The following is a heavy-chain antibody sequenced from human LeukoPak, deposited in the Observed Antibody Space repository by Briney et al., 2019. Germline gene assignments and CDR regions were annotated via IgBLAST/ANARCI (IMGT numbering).Heavy chain of an antibody. CDR3: AKDRGDYTNWFDP. J-gene: IGHJ5*02. CDR1: GFTFSSYG. CDR2: IRYDGSNK. D-gene: IGHD4-17*01. V-gene: IGHV3-30*02. Sequence: QPGGSLRLSYAASGFTFSSYGMHWVRQAPGKGLEWVAFIRYDGSNKYYADSVKGRFTISRDNPKNTLYLQMNSPRAEDTAIYYCAKDRGDYTNWFDPWGQGTLVTVSS.